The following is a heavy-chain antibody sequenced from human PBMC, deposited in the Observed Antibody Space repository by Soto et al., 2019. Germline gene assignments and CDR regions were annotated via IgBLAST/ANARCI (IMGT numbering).Heavy chain of an antibody. CDR1: GFTFSSYA. CDR3: AKDTRYADYVRWFDS. J-gene: IGHJ5*01. CDR2: ITASGGRT. Sequence: GGSLRLSCTASGFTFSSYAMTWVRQAPGRGLEGVSGITASGGRTFYADSVKGRFTISRDNSRSTRYLQMNGLRAEDTAVYYCAKDTRYADYVRWFDSWGQGTLVTVSS. V-gene: IGHV3-23*01. D-gene: IGHD4-17*01.